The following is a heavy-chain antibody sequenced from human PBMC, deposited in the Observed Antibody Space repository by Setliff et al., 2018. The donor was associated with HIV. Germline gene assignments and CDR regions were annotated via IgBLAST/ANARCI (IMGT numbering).Heavy chain of an antibody. D-gene: IGHD1-1*01. V-gene: IGHV1-2*02. CDR3: ARQLSNSLES. J-gene: IGHJ4*02. CDR2: ISPSNGDT. CDR1: GYTFSDYF. Sequence: ASVKVSCKASGYTFSDYFIHWVRQAPGQGLEWMAWISPSNGDTNIPQRFRGRVTMTRDTSINTAYMELSGLRSDDTAVYYCARQLSNSLESWGQGTPVTVSS.